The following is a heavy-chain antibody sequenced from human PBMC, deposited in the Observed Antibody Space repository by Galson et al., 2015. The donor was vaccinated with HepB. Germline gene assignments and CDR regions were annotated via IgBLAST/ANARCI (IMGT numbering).Heavy chain of an antibody. V-gene: IGHV3-23*01. D-gene: IGHD5-12*01. CDR3: AKGRDYDSAGVDY. J-gene: IGHJ4*02. CDR1: GFTSSSYG. Sequence: LRLSCAVSGFTSSSYGMSWVRQAPGKGLEWVSGISVSGGITYYADFVKGRFTISRDNSKNTLYLQMKSLRADDTGVYYCAKGRDYDSAGVDYWGQGTLVTVSS. CDR2: ISVSGGIT.